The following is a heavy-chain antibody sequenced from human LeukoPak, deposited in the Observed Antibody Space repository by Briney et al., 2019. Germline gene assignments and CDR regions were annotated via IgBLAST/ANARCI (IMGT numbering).Heavy chain of an antibody. CDR2: IKQDGSAR. Sequence: GGSLRLSCVVSEFAFSSYWMTWVRQAPGKGLEWVANIKQDGSARYYADSVKGRFTISRDNAKNSLYLQMNSLRAEDTAIYYCATYCGGDCYSPHDAFDNWGQGTMVTVSS. D-gene: IGHD2-21*02. CDR3: ATYCGGDCYSPHDAFDN. V-gene: IGHV3-7*05. CDR1: EFAFSSYW. J-gene: IGHJ3*02.